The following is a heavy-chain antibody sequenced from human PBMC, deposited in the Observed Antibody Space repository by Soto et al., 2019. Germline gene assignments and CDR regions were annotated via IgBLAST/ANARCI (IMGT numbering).Heavy chain of an antibody. Sequence: QITLKESGPTLVKPTQTLTLTCTFSGFSLSTSGVGVGWIRQPPGKALEWLALIYWDDDKRYSPSLKSRLTITKDTSKTQVVLTMTNMDPVDTATYYCAHRIGYCISTSCYDPWGQGTLVTVSS. CDR3: AHRIGYCISTSCYDP. J-gene: IGHJ5*02. D-gene: IGHD2-2*01. CDR1: GFSLSTSGVG. V-gene: IGHV2-5*02. CDR2: IYWDDDK.